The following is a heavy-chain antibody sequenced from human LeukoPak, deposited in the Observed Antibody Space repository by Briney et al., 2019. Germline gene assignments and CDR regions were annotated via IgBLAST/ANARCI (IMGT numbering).Heavy chain of an antibody. J-gene: IGHJ5*02. CDR1: GFTFSSYG. Sequence: GGSLRLSCAASGFTFSSYGMHWVRQAPGKGLVWVSRINSDGSSTSYADSVKGRFTISRDNAKNTLYLQMNSLRAEDTAVYYCARVKITMVRGHQFDPWGQGTLVTVSS. CDR2: INSDGSST. D-gene: IGHD3-10*01. V-gene: IGHV3-74*01. CDR3: ARVKITMVRGHQFDP.